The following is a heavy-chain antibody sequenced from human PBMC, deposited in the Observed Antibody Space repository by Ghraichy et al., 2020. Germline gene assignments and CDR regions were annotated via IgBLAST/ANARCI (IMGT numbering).Heavy chain of an antibody. J-gene: IGHJ4*02. V-gene: IGHV4-34*01. D-gene: IGHD1/OR15-1a*01. CDR2: INHSGST. CDR1: GGSFSGYY. Sequence: SETLSLTCAVYGGSFSGYYWSWIRQPPGKGLEWIGEINHSGSTNYNPSLKSRVTISVDTSKNQFSLKLSSVTAADTAVYYCARWGYNWNKRGFDYWGQGTLVTVSS. CDR3: ARWGYNWNKRGFDY.